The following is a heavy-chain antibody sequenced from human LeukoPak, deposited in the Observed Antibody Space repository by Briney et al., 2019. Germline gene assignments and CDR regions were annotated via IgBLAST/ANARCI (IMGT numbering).Heavy chain of an antibody. D-gene: IGHD3-22*01. CDR3: AKDPKYHYYDTSGYPDAFDI. J-gene: IGHJ3*02. CDR1: GFTFSTYG. Sequence: PGGSLRLSCAASGFTFSTYGMHWVRQAPGMGLKGVTFIRYDGSNKYYADSVKGRFTISRDNSKNTLYLQMISLRAEDTAVYYCAKDPKYHYYDTSGYPDAFDIWGQGTMVTVSS. V-gene: IGHV3-30*02. CDR2: IRYDGSNK.